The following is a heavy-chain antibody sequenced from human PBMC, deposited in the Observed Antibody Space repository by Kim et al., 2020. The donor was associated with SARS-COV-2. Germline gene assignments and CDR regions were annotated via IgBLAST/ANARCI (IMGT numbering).Heavy chain of an antibody. CDR2: AGSTGAA. CDR1: GFTYRPYD. V-gene: IGHV3-13*01. Sequence: GGSLRLSCTASGFTYRPYDMHWVRQAPGKGLEWVSVAGSTGAAKYAASMEGRFTISRDNAMKTLHLQMNNLRAGDTAVYYCARGGDSSASLDYYYFYMDVWGKGTTVTVS. J-gene: IGHJ6*03. D-gene: IGHD6-6*01. CDR3: ARGGDSSASLDYYYFYMDV.